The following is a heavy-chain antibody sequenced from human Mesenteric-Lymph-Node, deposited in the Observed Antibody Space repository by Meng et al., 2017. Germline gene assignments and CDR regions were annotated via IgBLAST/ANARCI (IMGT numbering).Heavy chain of an antibody. D-gene: IGHD6-19*01. J-gene: IGHJ4*02. V-gene: IGHV1-2*06. CDR2: INPNSGGT. CDR3: VRDERVQGQSTGWD. Sequence: ASVKVSCKASGYTFTGYYMHWVRQAPGQGLEWMGRINPNSGGTNYAQNFQGRFTMTRDTSTNTVYMEVSSLRSGDTAVYYCVRDERVQGQSTGWDWGQGTLVTVSS. CDR1: GYTFTGYY.